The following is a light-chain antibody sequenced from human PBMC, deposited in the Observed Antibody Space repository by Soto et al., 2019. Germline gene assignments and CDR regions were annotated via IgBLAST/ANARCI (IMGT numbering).Light chain of an antibody. CDR1: NIGSKS. CDR2: YDS. J-gene: IGLJ1*01. CDR3: QVWDSSSDRYV. V-gene: IGLV3-21*04. Sequence: SYELTQPPSVSVAPGKTARITCGGNNIGSKSVNWYQQKPGQAPVLVIYYDSDRPSGIPERFSGSNSGNTATLTISRVEAGDEADYDCQVWDSSSDRYVFGTGTKLTV.